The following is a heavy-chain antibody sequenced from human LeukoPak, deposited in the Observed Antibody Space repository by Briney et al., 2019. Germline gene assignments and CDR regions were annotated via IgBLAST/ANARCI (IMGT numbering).Heavy chain of an antibody. V-gene: IGHV4-31*03. D-gene: IGHD3-3*01. CDR1: GGSISSGGYY. CDR3: ARYDSLSGLFDY. Sequence: SQTLSLTCTVSGGSISSGGYYWSWIRQHPGKGLEWIGYIYYSGSTNYNPSLRSRVTMSVDTSKNQFSLKLSSVTAADTAVYYCARYDSLSGLFDYWGQGTLVTVSS. CDR2: IYYSGST. J-gene: IGHJ4*02.